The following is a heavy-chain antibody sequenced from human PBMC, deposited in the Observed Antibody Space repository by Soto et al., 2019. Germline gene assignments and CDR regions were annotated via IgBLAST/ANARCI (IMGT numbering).Heavy chain of an antibody. Sequence: GASVKVSCKASGFTFTSSAMQWVRQARGQRLEWIGWIVVGSGNTNYAQKFQERVTITRDMSTSTAYMELSSLRSEDTAVYYCATVTQPYDYIWGSYRFFDYWGQGTLVTVSS. V-gene: IGHV1-58*02. CDR1: GFTFTSSA. J-gene: IGHJ4*02. CDR2: IVVGSGNT. CDR3: ATVTQPYDYIWGSYRFFDY. D-gene: IGHD3-16*02.